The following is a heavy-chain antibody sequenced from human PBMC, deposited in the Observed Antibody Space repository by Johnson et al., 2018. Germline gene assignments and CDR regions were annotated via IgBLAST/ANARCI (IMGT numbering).Heavy chain of an antibody. V-gene: IGHV3-30*18. CDR2: ISYDGSNK. CDR1: GFTFSTYG. D-gene: IGHD3-9*01. CDR3: AKDRSRYDSLTGGFDY. Sequence: QVQLVESGGGVVQPGRSLRLSCAASGFTFSTYGIHWVRQAPGKGLDWVALISYDGSNKHYADSVRGRFTISRDNSKNTLYLQMNSLRGEDTALYYCAKDRSRYDSLTGGFDYWGQGTLVNVSS. J-gene: IGHJ4*02.